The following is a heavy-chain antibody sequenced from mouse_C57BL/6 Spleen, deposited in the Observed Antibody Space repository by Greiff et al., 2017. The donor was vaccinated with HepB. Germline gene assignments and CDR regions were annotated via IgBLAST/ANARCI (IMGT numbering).Heavy chain of an antibody. J-gene: IGHJ3*01. CDR3: ASLYYGRSPFAY. D-gene: IGHD1-1*01. CDR2: INTSDSET. Sequence: VQLQQSGAELVRPGSSVKLSCKASGYTFTSYWMHWVKQRPIQGLEWIGNINTSDSETHYNQKFKDKATLTVDKSSSTAYMQRSSLTAEDSAVYCCASLYYGRSPFAYWGQGTPVTVYA. CDR1: GYTFTSYW. V-gene: IGHV1-52*01.